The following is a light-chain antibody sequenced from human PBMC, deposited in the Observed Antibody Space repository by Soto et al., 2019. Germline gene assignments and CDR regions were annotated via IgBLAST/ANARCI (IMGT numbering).Light chain of an antibody. V-gene: IGLV2-23*01. J-gene: IGLJ2*01. Sequence: QSALTQPASVSGSPGQSITISCTATSSDVGTYNLVSWYQHHPGKSPKLMIYEGSKRPSGVSSRFSASNSGDTASLTISGLQAEDEADYYCCSYAGLSSFVVFGGGTKLTVL. CDR2: EGS. CDR1: SSDVGTYNL. CDR3: CSYAGLSSFVV.